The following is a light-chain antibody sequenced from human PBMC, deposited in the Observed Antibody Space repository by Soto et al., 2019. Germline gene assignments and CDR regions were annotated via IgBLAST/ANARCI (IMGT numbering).Light chain of an antibody. CDR2: GAS. CDR3: QHYGSSPLT. J-gene: IGKJ4*01. Sequence: EILLTQSPGTLSLSPGESATLSCRARQSISKNYLAWYQQKPGQAPRLLIYGASNRATGIPDRFSGSGSGTDFTLTISRLEPEDFAVYYCQHYGSSPLTFGGGTKVEIK. CDR1: QSISKNY. V-gene: IGKV3-20*01.